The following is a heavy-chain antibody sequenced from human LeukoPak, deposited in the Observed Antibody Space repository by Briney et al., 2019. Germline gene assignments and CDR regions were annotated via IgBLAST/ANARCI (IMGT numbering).Heavy chain of an antibody. CDR1: GGSISSDGHS. V-gene: IGHV4-30-4*07. Sequence: NTSETLSLTCGVSGGSISSDGHSWSWLRQPPGKGREWVGYIYHSGAAYHNPSLKSRLALSVDTSNNQFSLRLRSVTAADTAVYYCVRGVGGEYFYFDRWGQGALVTVSA. CDR3: VRGVGGEYFYFDR. CDR2: IYHSGAA. J-gene: IGHJ4*02. D-gene: IGHD1-26*01.